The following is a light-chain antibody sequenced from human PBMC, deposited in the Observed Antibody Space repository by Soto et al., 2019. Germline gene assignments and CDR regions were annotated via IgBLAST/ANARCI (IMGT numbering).Light chain of an antibody. Sequence: QAVVTQEPSLTVSPGGTVTLTCGSSTGAVTSGHYPFWFQQKPGQAPRTLIYDTTNKHSWTPARFSGSLLGGKAALTLSGAQPEDGADYYCVLSYSGVRPVFGGGTKVTVL. CDR3: VLSYSGVRPV. CDR1: TGAVTSGHY. V-gene: IGLV7-46*01. J-gene: IGLJ3*02. CDR2: DTT.